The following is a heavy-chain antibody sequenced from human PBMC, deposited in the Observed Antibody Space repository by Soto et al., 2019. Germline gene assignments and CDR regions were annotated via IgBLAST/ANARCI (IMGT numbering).Heavy chain of an antibody. J-gene: IGHJ4*02. CDR3: AKDFTPDGYWDFDY. D-gene: IGHD4-17*01. Sequence: GGSLRLSCAASGFTFSTYTMSWVRQAPGKGLEWVSAVLQTGSSTYYADSVKGRFTISRDNSKNTLYLQLNNLRAEDTAVYYCAKDFTPDGYWDFDYWGQGTLVTVSS. V-gene: IGHV3-23*01. CDR2: VLQTGSST. CDR1: GFTFSTYT.